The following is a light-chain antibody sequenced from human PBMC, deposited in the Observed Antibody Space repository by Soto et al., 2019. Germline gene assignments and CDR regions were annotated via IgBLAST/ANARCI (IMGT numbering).Light chain of an antibody. J-gene: IGLJ2*01. CDR2: DND. Sequence: QSVLTQPPSVSAAPGQKVTISCSGSSSNIGNNYVSWYQQLPRTTTKLLLYDNDHRHSRIPDRFSGSKSGTSATLGITGLQTGDEADYYCGTWDSSLSGVVFGGGTKLTVL. V-gene: IGLV1-51*01. CDR1: SSNIGNNY. CDR3: GTWDSSLSGVV.